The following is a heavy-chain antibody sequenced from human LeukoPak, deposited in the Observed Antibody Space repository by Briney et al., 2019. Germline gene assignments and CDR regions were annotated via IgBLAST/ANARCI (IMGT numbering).Heavy chain of an antibody. CDR2: IYPRDSEI. CDR1: GYSFTDYW. V-gene: IGHV5-51*01. CDR3: ARHYSGHSGPFDF. J-gene: IGHJ4*02. Sequence: GESLKISCKGSGYSFTDYWIAWVRQMPGQGLEWMGLIYPRDSEIRNSPSFQGQVTISADKSINTAYLQWSTLKASDTAIYYCARHYSGHSGPFDFWGQGTLVTVSS. D-gene: IGHD4-23*01.